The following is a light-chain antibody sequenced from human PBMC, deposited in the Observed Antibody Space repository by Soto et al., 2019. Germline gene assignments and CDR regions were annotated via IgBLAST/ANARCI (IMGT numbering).Light chain of an antibody. CDR3: QQYNNWPFT. CDR2: GAS. J-gene: IGKJ3*01. V-gene: IGKV3-15*01. Sequence: EIVMTQSPATLSVSPGERATLSCRASQSVSSNLAWYQQKPGQAPRLLIYGASTRATGIPARFSGSGSGTEFTLTISSLQSEDFEVYYCQQYNNWPFTFGPGTTVDIK. CDR1: QSVSSN.